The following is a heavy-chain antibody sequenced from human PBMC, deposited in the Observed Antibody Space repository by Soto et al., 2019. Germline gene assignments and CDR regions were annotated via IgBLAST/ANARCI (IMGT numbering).Heavy chain of an antibody. Sequence: PGGSLRLSCAASGFTFSSYAMHWVRQAPGKGLEWVAVISYDGSNKYYADSVKGRFTISRDNSKNTLYLQMNSLRAEDTAVYYCVIAGRNSYASCMDVWGQGTTVTVSS. V-gene: IGHV3-30-3*01. CDR2: ISYDGSNK. D-gene: IGHD5-18*01. CDR1: GFTFSSYA. J-gene: IGHJ6*02. CDR3: VIAGRNSYASCMDV.